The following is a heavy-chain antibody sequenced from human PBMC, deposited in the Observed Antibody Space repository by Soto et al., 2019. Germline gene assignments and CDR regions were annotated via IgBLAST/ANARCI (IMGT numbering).Heavy chain of an antibody. CDR3: AKDGLGSSWQFDY. D-gene: IGHD6-13*01. CDR1: GFTFSSYG. J-gene: IGHJ4*02. CDR2: ISYDGSNK. V-gene: IGHV3-30*18. Sequence: PGGSLRLSCAASGFTFSSYGMHWVRQAPGKGLEWVAVISYDGSNKYYADSVKGRFTISRDNSKNTLYLQMNSLRAEDTAVYYCAKDGLGSSWQFDYWGQGTLVTVSS.